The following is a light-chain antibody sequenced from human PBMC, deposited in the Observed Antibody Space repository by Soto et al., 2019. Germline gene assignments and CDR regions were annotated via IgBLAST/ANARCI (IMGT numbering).Light chain of an antibody. V-gene: IGKV1-5*03. J-gene: IGKJ1*01. CDR3: QYWDDYSWT. CDR1: QSITDW. CDR2: KAS. Sequence: MQMTQSPSTLSASVGDRVTITCRASQSITDWLAWYQQKPGKAPKFLIYKASNLEGGVPSRFSGSGSGTEFTLTISSVQPDDFATYYCQYWDDYSWTFGQGTKVEIK.